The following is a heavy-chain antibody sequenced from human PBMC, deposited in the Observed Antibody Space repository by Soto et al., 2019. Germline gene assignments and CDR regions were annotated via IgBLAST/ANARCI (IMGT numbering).Heavy chain of an antibody. CDR3: ARVNPEDILRYFDWSRIGGPSGGEYAFDI. Sequence: SETPSKTCTPSGRSFTTYCWSRLRPHTPKGLDYIGYIDYSGSTNYNPSLKSRVTISVDASKNQFSLKLSSVTAADTAVYYCARVNPEDILRYFDWSRIGGPSGGEYAFDIWGQETMVT. CDR1: GRSFTTYC. D-gene: IGHD3-9*01. CDR2: IDYSGST. J-gene: IGHJ3*02. V-gene: IGHV4-59*01.